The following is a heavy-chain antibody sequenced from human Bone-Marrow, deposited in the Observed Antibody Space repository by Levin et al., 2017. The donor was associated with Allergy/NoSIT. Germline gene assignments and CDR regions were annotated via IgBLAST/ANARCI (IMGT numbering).Heavy chain of an antibody. CDR3: ARDREWLGGGFDY. J-gene: IGHJ4*02. CDR1: GGSIRDYY. V-gene: IGHV4-59*01. D-gene: IGHD6-19*01. Sequence: SQTLSLPCTVSGGSIRDYYWSWIRKPPGKGLEWIGYIYSSGSTNYNPSLKSRVTISIDMSKNQFSLRLSSVTAADTAMYYCARDREWLGGGFDYWGQGTLVTVSS. CDR2: IYSSGST.